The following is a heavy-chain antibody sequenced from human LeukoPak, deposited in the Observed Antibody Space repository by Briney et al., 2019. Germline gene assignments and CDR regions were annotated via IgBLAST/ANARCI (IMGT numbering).Heavy chain of an antibody. CDR2: IRTEAYDGAT. V-gene: IGHV3-49*04. J-gene: IGHJ6*03. D-gene: IGHD3-16*01. CDR1: GFTFCDYA. CDR3: TRTFGYYYFYMDV. Sequence: SGGSLRLSCAASGFTFCDYAMSWVRQAPGKGLEWVGFIRTEAYDGATDYGASVKGRFTIPRDDSKNIAYLQMNSLNTEDTAVYYCTRTFGYYYFYMDVWGKGTTVIVSS.